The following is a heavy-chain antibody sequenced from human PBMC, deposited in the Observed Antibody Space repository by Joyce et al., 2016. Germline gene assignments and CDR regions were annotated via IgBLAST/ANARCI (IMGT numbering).Heavy chain of an antibody. Sequence: QVQLQQWGAGLLKPSETLSLTCAVYGGSFSGYYLSWIRQPPGKGLEWIGKINHSGSTNYNPSFKNPVAISVDTSKNQFSLKLSSVTAANTAVYYCARRPFPLVKRGGMAARRPNWFDPWGQGTLVTVSS. J-gene: IGHJ5*02. D-gene: IGHD6-6*01. CDR2: INHSGST. CDR3: ARRPFPLVKRGGMAARRPNWFDP. V-gene: IGHV4-34*01. CDR1: GGSFSGYY.